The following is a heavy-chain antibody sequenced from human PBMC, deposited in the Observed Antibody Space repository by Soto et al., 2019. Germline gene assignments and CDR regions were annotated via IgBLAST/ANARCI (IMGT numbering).Heavy chain of an antibody. V-gene: IGHV1-46*01. CDR1: GYTFTSYY. J-gene: IGHJ3*02. CDR3: ARDRYYDSSGYYSDAFDI. D-gene: IGHD3-22*01. Sequence: ASVKVSCKASGYTFTSYYMHWVRQAPGQGLEWMGIINPSGGSTSYAQKFQGRVTMTRDTSTSTVYVELSSLRSEDTAVYYCARDRYYDSSGYYSDAFDIWGQGTMVTVSS. CDR2: INPSGGST.